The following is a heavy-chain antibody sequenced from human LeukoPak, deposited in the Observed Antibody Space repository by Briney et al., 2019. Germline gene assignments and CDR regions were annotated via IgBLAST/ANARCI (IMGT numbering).Heavy chain of an antibody. CDR1: GYTFTSYG. D-gene: IGHD4-23*01. Sequence: SVKVSCKASGYTFTSYGISWVRQAPGQGLEWMGGIIPIFGTANYAQKFQGRVTITAVESLSTVYMEVSSLRSEDTAVYYCARGWLAETTVVTPYNYWGQGTLVTVSS. CDR2: IIPIFGTA. J-gene: IGHJ4*02. CDR3: ARGWLAETTVVTPYNY. V-gene: IGHV1-69*13.